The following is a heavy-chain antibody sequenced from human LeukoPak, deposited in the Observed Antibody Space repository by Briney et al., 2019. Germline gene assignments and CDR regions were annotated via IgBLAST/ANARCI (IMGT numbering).Heavy chain of an antibody. CDR1: GGSFSGYY. J-gene: IGHJ5*02. CDR3: ARRLGYYYVT. D-gene: IGHD3-10*02. Sequence: PSETLSLTCAVYGGSFSGYYWSWIRQPPGKGLEWIGEINHSGSTNYNPSLKSRVTISVDTSKNQFSLKLSSVTAADTAVYYCARRLGYYYVTWGQGTLVTVSS. V-gene: IGHV4-34*01. CDR2: INHSGST.